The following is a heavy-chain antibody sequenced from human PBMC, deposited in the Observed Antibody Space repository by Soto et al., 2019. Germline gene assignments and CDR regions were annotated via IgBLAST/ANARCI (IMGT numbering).Heavy chain of an antibody. Sequence: QVQLVESGGGVVQPGRSLRLSCAASRFTFSSYGMHWVRQAPGKGLEWVAVISYDGSNKYYADSVKGRFTISRDNSKNTLYLQMNSLRAEDTAVYYCAKGPYSFDYWGQGTLVTVSS. CDR2: ISYDGSNK. D-gene: IGHD2-15*01. J-gene: IGHJ4*02. CDR1: RFTFSSYG. V-gene: IGHV3-30*18. CDR3: AKGPYSFDY.